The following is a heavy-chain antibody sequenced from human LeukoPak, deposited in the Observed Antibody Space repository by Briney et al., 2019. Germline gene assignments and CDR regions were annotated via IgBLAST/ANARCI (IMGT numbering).Heavy chain of an antibody. CDR2: IYYSGST. V-gene: IGHV4-59*01. CDR3: ARTHSYYYDSSGYYYDY. J-gene: IGHJ4*02. CDR1: GGSTSSYY. Sequence: SETLSLTCTVSGGSTSSYYWSWIRQPPGKGLEWIGYIYYSGSTNYNPPLKSRVTISVDTSKNQFSLKLSSVTAADTAVYYCARTHSYYYDSSGYYYDYWGQGTLVTVSS. D-gene: IGHD3-22*01.